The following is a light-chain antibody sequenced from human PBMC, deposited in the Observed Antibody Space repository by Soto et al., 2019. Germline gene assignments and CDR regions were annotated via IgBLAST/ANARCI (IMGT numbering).Light chain of an antibody. CDR3: LHHKNFPWA. V-gene: IGKV1-5*01. CDR1: QSISSW. CDR2: DAS. J-gene: IGKJ1*01. Sequence: DIQMTQSPSALSASVGDRVTITCRASQSISSWLAWYQQKPGKAPKVLIYDASSLQSGVPSRFSGSGSGTEFTLTIASLQPEDFATYFCLHHKNFPWAFGQGTKVDIK.